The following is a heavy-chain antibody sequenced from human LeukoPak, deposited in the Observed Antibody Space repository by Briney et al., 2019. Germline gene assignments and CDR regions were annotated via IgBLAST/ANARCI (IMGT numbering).Heavy chain of an antibody. CDR1: GGSINSYY. CDR3: ARDKVRSGMDV. D-gene: IGHD3-10*01. J-gene: IGHJ6*02. V-gene: IGHV4-59*01. Sequence: PSETLSLTCTVSGGSINSYYWSWIRQPPGKGLEWIGYIYYSGTTNYNPSLKSRVTISIDTSKNQFSLMLSSVTAADTAVYYCARDKVRSGMDVWGQGTTVAVSS. CDR2: IYYSGTT.